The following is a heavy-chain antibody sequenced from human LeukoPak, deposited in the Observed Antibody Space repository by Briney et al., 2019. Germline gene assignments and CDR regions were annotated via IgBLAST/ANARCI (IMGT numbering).Heavy chain of an antibody. CDR3: AREVYGDYYFDY. D-gene: IGHD4-17*01. CDR1: GYTFTSYG. CDR2: IIPIFGTA. Sequence: SVKVSCKASGYTFTSYGISWVRQAPGQGLEWMGGIIPIFGTANYAQKFQGRVTITADESTSTAYMELSSLRSEDTAVYYCAREVYGDYYFDYWGQGTLVTVSS. V-gene: IGHV1-69*13. J-gene: IGHJ4*02.